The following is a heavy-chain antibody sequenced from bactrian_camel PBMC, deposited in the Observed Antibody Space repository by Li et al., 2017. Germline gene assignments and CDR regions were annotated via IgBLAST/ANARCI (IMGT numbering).Heavy chain of an antibody. Sequence: DVQLVESGGGLVQPGGSLRLSCAASAFTDNNNCMAWFRQGPGKEREGVATIYIGSDVTYYADSVKGRFTISQDNAKNTVYLRMDSLKPEDTAMYYCAAALFLPRARCSSPEYGYVYWGQGTQVTV. V-gene: IGHV3S40*01. J-gene: IGHJ4*01. CDR1: AFTDNNNC. D-gene: IGHD1*01. CDR2: IYIGSDVT. CDR3: AAALFLPRARCSSPEYGYVY.